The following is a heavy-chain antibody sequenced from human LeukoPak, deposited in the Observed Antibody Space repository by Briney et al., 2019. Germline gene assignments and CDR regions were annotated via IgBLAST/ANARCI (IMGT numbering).Heavy chain of an antibody. J-gene: IGHJ6*04. V-gene: IGHV3-48*01. CDR1: GFTLSGFN. D-gene: IGHD3/OR15-3a*01. Sequence: PGGYLRLSCAGSGFTLSGFNINWVRQAPGKGLEWISYITNGGNSVYYADSVRGRFPISRDNARNSVYLEMAGLTAEDTAVYYCARTLDSGLDVWGNGTTVTVSS. CDR2: ITNGGNSV. CDR3: ARTLDSGLDV.